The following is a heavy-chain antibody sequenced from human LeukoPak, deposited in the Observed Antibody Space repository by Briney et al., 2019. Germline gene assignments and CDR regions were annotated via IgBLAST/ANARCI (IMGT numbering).Heavy chain of an antibody. CDR3: ARDLIKGARPQWYFDL. D-gene: IGHD6-6*01. CDR1: GGSISSYY. J-gene: IGHJ2*01. V-gene: IGHV4-59*01. CDR2: IYYSGST. Sequence: SETLSLTCTVSGGSISSYYWSWIRQPPGKGLEWIGYIYYSGSTNYNPSLKSRVTISVDTSKNQFSLKLSSVTAADTAVYYCARDLIKGARPQWYFDLWGRGTLVTVSS.